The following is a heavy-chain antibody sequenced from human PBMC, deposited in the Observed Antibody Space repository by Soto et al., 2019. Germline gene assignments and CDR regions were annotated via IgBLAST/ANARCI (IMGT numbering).Heavy chain of an antibody. CDR3: AKGASGSSNFDY. J-gene: IGHJ4*02. CDR1: GFTFDDYA. CDR2: ISWNSGSI. Sequence: EVQLVESGGGLVQPGRSLRLSCAASGFTFDDYAMHWVRQAPGKGLEWVSGISWNSGSIGYADSVKGRFTISRDNAKNSLYLQMNSLRAEDTALYYCAKGASGSSNFDYWGQGTLVTVSS. V-gene: IGHV3-9*01. D-gene: IGHD3-10*01.